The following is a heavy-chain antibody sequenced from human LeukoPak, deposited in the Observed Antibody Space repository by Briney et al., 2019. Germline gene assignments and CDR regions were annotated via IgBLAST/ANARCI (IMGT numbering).Heavy chain of an antibody. Sequence: SVKVSCKASGGTFSNYLIIWVRLAAGRGLEGLGGIIPVYGTANYAQMFHGRITLTAQESTATAYMELRSLTSDDTAMYFCATHTGGYNYWWFDIWGQGTLVTVSS. J-gene: IGHJ5*02. CDR1: GGTFSNYL. D-gene: IGHD5-24*01. CDR3: ATHTGGYNYWWFDI. CDR2: IIPVYGTA. V-gene: IGHV1-69*13.